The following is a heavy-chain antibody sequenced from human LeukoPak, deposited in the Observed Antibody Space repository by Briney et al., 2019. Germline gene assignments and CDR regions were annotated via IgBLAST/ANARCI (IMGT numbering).Heavy chain of an antibody. D-gene: IGHD1-26*01. CDR2: IYHSGST. CDR1: GYSIRSGYY. J-gene: IGHJ3*02. V-gene: IGHV4-38-2*02. CDR3: ASENPSGSHPDAFDI. Sequence: KPSETLSLTCTVSGYSIRSGYYWGWIRQPPGKGLEWIGSIYHSGSTYYNPSLKSRVTISVDTSKNQFSLKLSSVTAADTAVYYCASENPSGSHPDAFDIWGQGTMVTVSS.